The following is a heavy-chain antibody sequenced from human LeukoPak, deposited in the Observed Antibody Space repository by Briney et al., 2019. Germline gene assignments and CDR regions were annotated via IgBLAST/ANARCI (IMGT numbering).Heavy chain of an antibody. Sequence: SETLSLTCTVSGGSISSYYWSWIRQPPGKGLEWIGYIYYSGSTNYNPSLKGRVTISVDTSKNQFSLKLSSVTAADTAVYYCARDNSDGLLDYWGQGTLVTVSS. V-gene: IGHV4-59*01. CDR2: IYYSGST. D-gene: IGHD3/OR15-3a*01. CDR1: GGSISSYY. CDR3: ARDNSDGLLDY. J-gene: IGHJ4*02.